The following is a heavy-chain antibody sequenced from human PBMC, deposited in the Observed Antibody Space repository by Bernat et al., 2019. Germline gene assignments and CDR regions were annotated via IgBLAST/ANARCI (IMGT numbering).Heavy chain of an antibody. CDR1: GLNFGGYW. CDR3: AKCIVAAGRSLYYHYGMDV. D-gene: IGHD6-13*01. V-gene: IGHV3-7*02. CDR2: IKQDGSER. Sequence: EVQLVESGGGLVQPGGSLRLSCAASGLNFGGYWMTWVRQAPGKGLEWVANIKQDGSERFYVDSVKGRFTISRDNAKNSLYLQMTSLRAEDTAVYYCAKCIVAAGRSLYYHYGMDVWGQGTTVTVSS. J-gene: IGHJ6*02.